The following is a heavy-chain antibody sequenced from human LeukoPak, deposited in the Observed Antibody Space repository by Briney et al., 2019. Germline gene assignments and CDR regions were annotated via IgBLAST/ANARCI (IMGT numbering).Heavy chain of an antibody. CDR1: GFTFSDYY. CDR2: ISSSGSTI. CDR3: ARRALYCSGGSCYADY. V-gene: IGHV3-11*04. J-gene: IGHJ4*02. D-gene: IGHD2-15*01. Sequence: GGLRLSCAASGFTFSDYYMSWIRQAPGKGLERVSYISSSGSTIYYADSVKGRFTISRDNAKNSLYLQMNSLRAEDTAVYYCARRALYCSGGSCYADYWGQGTLVTVS.